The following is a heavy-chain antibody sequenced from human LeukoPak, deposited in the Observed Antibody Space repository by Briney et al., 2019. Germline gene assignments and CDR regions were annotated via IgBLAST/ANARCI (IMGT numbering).Heavy chain of an antibody. Sequence: GRSLRLSCAASGFTFDDYAMHWVRQAPGKGLEWVSGISWNSGSIGYADSVKGRFTISRDNAKNSLYLQMNSLRAEDTALYYCAKDRAAMVLGWSDPWGQGTLVTVSS. CDR3: AKDRAAMVLGWSDP. CDR1: GFTFDDYA. J-gene: IGHJ5*02. D-gene: IGHD5-18*01. V-gene: IGHV3-9*01. CDR2: ISWNSGSI.